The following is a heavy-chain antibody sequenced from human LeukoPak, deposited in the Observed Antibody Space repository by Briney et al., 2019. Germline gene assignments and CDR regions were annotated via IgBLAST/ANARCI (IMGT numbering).Heavy chain of an antibody. V-gene: IGHV3-20*04. CDR3: ARIGATSNYYYYMDV. Sequence: RPGGSLRLSCAASGFTFDEYGMSWVRQAPGKGLEWVSGINWNGGSTGYADSVKGRFTISRDNAKNSLYLQMNSLRAEDTALYYCARIGATSNYYYYMDVWGKGTTVTVSS. CDR2: INWNGGST. CDR1: GFTFDEYG. J-gene: IGHJ6*03. D-gene: IGHD1-26*01.